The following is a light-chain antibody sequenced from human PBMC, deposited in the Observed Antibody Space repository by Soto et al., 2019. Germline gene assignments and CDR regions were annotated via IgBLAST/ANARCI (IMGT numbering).Light chain of an antibody. V-gene: IGKV4-1*01. Sequence: DIVMTQSPDSLAVSLGEGATINCKPSQSVLYNSNNKHYLAWYQHKPGQPPRLLIYWASTRESGVPDRFSGSGSGRDFTLTISSLQPDDVAVDYCQQYYSTPLNFGGGTKVEIK. J-gene: IGKJ4*01. CDR3: QQYYSTPLN. CDR1: QSVLYNSNNKHY. CDR2: WAS.